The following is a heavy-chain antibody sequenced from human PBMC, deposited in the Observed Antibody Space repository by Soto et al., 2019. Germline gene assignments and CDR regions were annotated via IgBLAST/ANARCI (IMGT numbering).Heavy chain of an antibody. D-gene: IGHD6-13*01. CDR3: ARDTLNSRSYYYYYGMDV. V-gene: IGHV3-30-3*01. CDR2: ISYDGSNK. J-gene: IGHJ6*02. CDR1: GFTFSSYA. Sequence: SLRLSCAASGFTFSSYAMHWVHQAPGKGLEWVAVISYDGSNKYYADSVKGRFTISRDNSKNTLYLQMNSLRAEDTAVYYCARDTLNSRSYYYYYGMDVWGQGTTVTVSS.